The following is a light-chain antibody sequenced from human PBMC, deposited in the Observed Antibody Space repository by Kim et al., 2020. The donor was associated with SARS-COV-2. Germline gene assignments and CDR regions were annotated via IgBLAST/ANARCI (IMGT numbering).Light chain of an antibody. CDR1: QTITSGH. J-gene: IGKJ5*01. CDR3: QHYVSPPIT. V-gene: IGKV3-20*01. CDR2: DAS. Sequence: EIVLTQSPGTLSLSPGERATLSCRASQTITSGHLAWYQQKPGQAPRLLIYDASARATGIPDRLSGSGSGTDFTLTISRLEPEDFAVYYCQHYVSPPITFGQGTRLEIK.